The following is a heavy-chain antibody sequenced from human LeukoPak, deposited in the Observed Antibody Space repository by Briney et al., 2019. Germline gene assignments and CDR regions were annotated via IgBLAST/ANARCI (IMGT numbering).Heavy chain of an antibody. Sequence: GGSLRLSCAASGFTFSSYAMSWVRQAPGKGLEWVSAISGSGDGTYYADSVKGRFTISRDNSKNTLYLQMSGLRDEDTAVYYCAKEPSYCTNGVCYSRVFDRWGQGTLVTVSS. D-gene: IGHD2-8*01. CDR2: ISGSGDGT. V-gene: IGHV3-23*01. J-gene: IGHJ5*02. CDR3: AKEPSYCTNGVCYSRVFDR. CDR1: GFTFSSYA.